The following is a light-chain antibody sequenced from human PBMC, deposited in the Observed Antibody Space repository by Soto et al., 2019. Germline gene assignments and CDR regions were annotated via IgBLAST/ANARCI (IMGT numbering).Light chain of an antibody. V-gene: IGKV3-11*01. J-gene: IGKJ1*01. Sequence: EIVLTQSPATLSLSPGEIATLSCRASQSVSSYFAWYHQKPGQAPRLLIYDASNRATGIPARFSGSGSGTDFTLTISSLEPEDFAVCCCQQRSNWPQWTFGQGTKVEIK. CDR2: DAS. CDR3: QQRSNWPQWT. CDR1: QSVSSY.